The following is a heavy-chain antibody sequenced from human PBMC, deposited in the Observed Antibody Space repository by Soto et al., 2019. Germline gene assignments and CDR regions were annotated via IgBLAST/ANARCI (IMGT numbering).Heavy chain of an antibody. V-gene: IGHV1-69*08. Sequence: QVQLVQSGAEVKKPGSSVKVSCKASGGTFSSYTISWVRQAPGQGLEWMGRIIPILGIENYAQKFQGRVTITADNSTSTAYMEMSSLRSEDTAVYYCARDLGESGYDGALLDVWGQGTMVTVSS. CDR3: ARDLGESGYDGALLDV. CDR2: IIPILGIE. D-gene: IGHD5-12*01. CDR1: GGTFSSYT. J-gene: IGHJ3*01.